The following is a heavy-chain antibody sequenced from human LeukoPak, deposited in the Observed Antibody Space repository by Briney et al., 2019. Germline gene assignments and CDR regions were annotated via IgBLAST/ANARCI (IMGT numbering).Heavy chain of an antibody. CDR1: GYTFTGYY. Sequence: ASVKVSCKASGYTFTGYYMHWVRQAPGQGHELMGWINPNSGGTNYAQKFQGRVTMTRDTSISTAYMELSRLRSDDTAVYYCARDWGPTGTPTLDYWGQGTLVTVSS. V-gene: IGHV1-2*02. CDR2: INPNSGGT. CDR3: ARDWGPTGTPTLDY. D-gene: IGHD1-1*01. J-gene: IGHJ4*02.